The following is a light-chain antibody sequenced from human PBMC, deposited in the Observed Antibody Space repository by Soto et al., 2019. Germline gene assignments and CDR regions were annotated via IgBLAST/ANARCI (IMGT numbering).Light chain of an antibody. J-gene: IGLJ3*02. Sequence: QSVLTQPPSASGSPGQSVTISCTGTSSDVGGYDYVSWYQQYPGKAPKLMIYEVSKRPSGVPDRFSGSRSGNTASLTVSGLQAEDEADYYCSSYAGNNKLVFGGGTQLTVL. CDR1: SSDVGGYDY. CDR3: SSYAGNNKLV. CDR2: EVS. V-gene: IGLV2-8*01.